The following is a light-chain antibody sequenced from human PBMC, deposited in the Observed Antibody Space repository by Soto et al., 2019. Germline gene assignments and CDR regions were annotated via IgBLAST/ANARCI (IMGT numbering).Light chain of an antibody. Sequence: QSALTQPASVSGSPGQSITISCTGTSSDIGDYNYVSWYQQHPGKAPKLMIYEVNNRPSGVSKRFSGSKSGNTASLTISGLQAEDEADYYCSSYTRGNMLVFGGETQLTVL. V-gene: IGLV2-14*01. J-gene: IGLJ2*01. CDR3: SSYTRGNMLV. CDR1: SSDIGDYNY. CDR2: EVN.